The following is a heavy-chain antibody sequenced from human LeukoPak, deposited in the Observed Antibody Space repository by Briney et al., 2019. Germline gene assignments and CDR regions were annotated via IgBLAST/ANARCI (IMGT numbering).Heavy chain of an antibody. J-gene: IGHJ4*02. V-gene: IGHV3-74*01. CDR3: ARETPGAGHFDY. CDR1: GNYW. D-gene: IGHD7-27*01. Sequence: PGGSLRLSCAASGNYWMHWVRQAPGKGLVWVSHINSDGSWTGYADSVKGRFTISRDNAKNTLYLQMNSLRAEDTAVYYCARETPGAGHFDYWGQGSLVTVSS. CDR2: INSDGSWT.